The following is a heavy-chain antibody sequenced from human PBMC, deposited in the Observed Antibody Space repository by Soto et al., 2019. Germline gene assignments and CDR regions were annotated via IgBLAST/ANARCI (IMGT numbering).Heavy chain of an antibody. V-gene: IGHV3-74*01. Sequence: GGSLRLSCEASGFVFTNFWMHWVRHVPGKGLVWVARIDTSGHSTNYAESVKGRFTISRDNAKNSLCLQMNSLRAEDTAVYYCASRGRYALTDYWGQGTLVTVSS. CDR3: ASRGRYALTDY. D-gene: IGHD3-16*01. J-gene: IGHJ4*02. CDR2: IDTSGHST. CDR1: GFVFTNFW.